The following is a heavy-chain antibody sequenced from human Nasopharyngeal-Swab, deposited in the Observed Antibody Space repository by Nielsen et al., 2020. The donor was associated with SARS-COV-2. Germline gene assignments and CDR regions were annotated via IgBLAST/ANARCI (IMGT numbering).Heavy chain of an antibody. CDR2: ISSSSTI. J-gene: IGHJ5*02. D-gene: IGHD3-3*01. Sequence: GESLKISCAASGFTFSSYSMNWVRQAPGKGLEWVSYISSSSTIYYADSVKGRFTISRDNAKNSLYLQMNSLRAEDTAVYYCARDLKVGGEGNWFDPWGQGTLVTVSS. V-gene: IGHV3-48*01. CDR3: ARDLKVGGEGNWFDP. CDR1: GFTFSSYS.